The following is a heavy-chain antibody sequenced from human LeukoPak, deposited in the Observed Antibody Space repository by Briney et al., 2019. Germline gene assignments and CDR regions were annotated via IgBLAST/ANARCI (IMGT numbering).Heavy chain of an antibody. V-gene: IGHV1-24*01. Sequence: ASVKVSCKVSGYTLTELSMHWVRQAPGKGLEWMGGFDPEDGETIYAQKFQGRVTMTEDTSTDTAYMELSSLKASDTAMYYCARPSIVGAAYNFDYWGQGTLVTVSS. D-gene: IGHD1-26*01. CDR2: FDPEDGET. CDR1: GYTLTELS. CDR3: ARPSIVGAAYNFDY. J-gene: IGHJ4*02.